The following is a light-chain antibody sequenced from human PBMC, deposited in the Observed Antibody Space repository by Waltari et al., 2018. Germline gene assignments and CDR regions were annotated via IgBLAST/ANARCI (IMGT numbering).Light chain of an antibody. CDR3: QQYGNSPPYT. Sequence: EIVLTQSPGTLSLSPGERATLSCRASQSVGSRYLAWYQQKPGQAPKILINGASKRDTGIPDRFSGSGFGTDYTLTISRLEQEDFAVFYCQQYGNSPPYTFGQGTKLEIK. V-gene: IGKV3-20*01. CDR1: QSVGSRY. J-gene: IGKJ2*01. CDR2: GAS.